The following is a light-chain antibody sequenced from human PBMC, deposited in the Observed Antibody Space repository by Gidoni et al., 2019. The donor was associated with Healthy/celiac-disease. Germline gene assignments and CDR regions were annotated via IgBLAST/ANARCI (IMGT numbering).Light chain of an antibody. CDR3: AAWDDSLNGPV. CDR2: SNN. Sequence: QPVLPQPPSASGTPGQGVTISCSGSSSNIGSNTVNWYQQLPGTAPKLLIYSNNQRPSGVPDRFSGSKSGTSASLAISGLQSEDEADYYCAAWDDSLNGPVFGGGTKLTVL. CDR1: SSNIGSNT. V-gene: IGLV1-44*01. J-gene: IGLJ3*02.